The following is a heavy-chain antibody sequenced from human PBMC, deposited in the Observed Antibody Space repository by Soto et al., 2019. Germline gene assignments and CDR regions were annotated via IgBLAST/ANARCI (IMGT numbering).Heavy chain of an antibody. CDR2: ISYSGNT. D-gene: IGHD6-19*01. Sequence: QVQLQESGQGLVKLWQTLSFTGTVSGGSINSGDYYWSWVRQVPGKGLEWIGFISYSGNTHYNPSLESRVTISKDTSKNQFSLRLNSMTAADSAVYYCAREVSPNSRGWYTVLVRWFDPWGQGTLVTVSS. CDR1: GGSINSGDYY. V-gene: IGHV4-31*02. CDR3: AREVSPNSRGWYTVLVRWFDP. J-gene: IGHJ5*02.